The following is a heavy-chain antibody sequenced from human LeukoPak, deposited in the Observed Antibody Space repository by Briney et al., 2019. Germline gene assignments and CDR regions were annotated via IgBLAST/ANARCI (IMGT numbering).Heavy chain of an antibody. Sequence: AGGSLRLSCAASGFTFSSYWMNWVRQAPGKGLEWVANIKQDGSEKSYMDSVKGRFTISRDNAKNSLYLQMNSLRAEDTGVYYCAREHLGVAAADYWGQGTLVTVSS. D-gene: IGHD3-3*01. CDR2: IKQDGSEK. J-gene: IGHJ4*02. CDR1: GFTFSSYW. V-gene: IGHV3-7*01. CDR3: AREHLGVAAADY.